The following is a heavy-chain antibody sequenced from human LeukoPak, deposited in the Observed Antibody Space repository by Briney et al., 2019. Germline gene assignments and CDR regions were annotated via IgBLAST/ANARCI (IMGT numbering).Heavy chain of an antibody. CDR2: IIPIFGTA. CDR1: GGTFSSYA. V-gene: IGHV1-69*13. J-gene: IGHJ5*02. Sequence: ASVKVSCKASGGTFSSYAISWVRQAPGQGLEWMGGIIPIFGTANYAQKFQGRVTITADESTSTAYMELSSLRSEDTAVCYCARVVGATSAWFDPWGQGTLVTVSS. D-gene: IGHD1-26*01. CDR3: ARVVGATSAWFDP.